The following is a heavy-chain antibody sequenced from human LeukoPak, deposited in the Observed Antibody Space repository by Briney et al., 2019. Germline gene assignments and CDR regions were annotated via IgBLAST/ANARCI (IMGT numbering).Heavy chain of an antibody. CDR3: TSGYYYDSSGYPDY. J-gene: IGHJ4*02. CDR1: GFTFGDYA. CDR2: IRSKAYGGTT. Sequence: PGRSLRLSWTASGFTFGDYAMSWVRQAPGKGLEWVGFIRSKAYGGTTEYAASVKGRFTISRDDSKSIAYLQMNSLKTEDTAVYYCTSGYYYDSSGYPDYWGQGTLVTVSS. V-gene: IGHV3-49*04. D-gene: IGHD3-22*01.